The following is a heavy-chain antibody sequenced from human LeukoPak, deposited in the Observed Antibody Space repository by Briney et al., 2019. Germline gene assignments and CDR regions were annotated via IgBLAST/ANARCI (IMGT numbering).Heavy chain of an antibody. Sequence: ASVKVSCKASGYTFTSYGINWVRQAPGQGLEWMGWISAYTGNTNYAQKFQGRVTMTTDTSTSTAYMELRSLRSDDTAVYYCTRDLPYSSSWESLDHWGQGTLVTVSS. CDR3: TRDLPYSSSWESLDH. CDR1: GYTFTSYG. D-gene: IGHD6-13*01. CDR2: ISAYTGNT. V-gene: IGHV1-18*01. J-gene: IGHJ4*02.